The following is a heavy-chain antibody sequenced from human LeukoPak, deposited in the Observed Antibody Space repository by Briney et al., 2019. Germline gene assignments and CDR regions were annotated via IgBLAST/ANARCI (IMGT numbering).Heavy chain of an antibody. V-gene: IGHV1-2*02. CDR3: ASKDGGSSHLPDDAFDI. D-gene: IGHD1-26*01. Sequence: ASVKVSCKASGYTFTGYYMHWVRQAPGQGLEWMGWINPNSGGTNYAQKFQGRVTMTRDTSISTAYMELSRLRSDDTAVYYCASKDGGSSHLPDDAFDIWGQGTMVTVSS. J-gene: IGHJ3*02. CDR2: INPNSGGT. CDR1: GYTFTGYY.